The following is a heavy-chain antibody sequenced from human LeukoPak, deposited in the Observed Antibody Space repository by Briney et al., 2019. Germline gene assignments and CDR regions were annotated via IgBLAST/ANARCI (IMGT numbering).Heavy chain of an antibody. Sequence: SVKVSCKASGGTFSSYAISWVRQAPGQGLEWMGGIIPIFGTANYAQKFQGRVTITADESTSTAYMELSSLRSEDTAVYYCARDGAYCGGDCYWSFDYWGQGTLVTVSS. CDR1: GGTFSSYA. J-gene: IGHJ4*02. V-gene: IGHV1-69*13. CDR3: ARDGAYCGGDCYWSFDY. CDR2: IIPIFGTA. D-gene: IGHD2-21*02.